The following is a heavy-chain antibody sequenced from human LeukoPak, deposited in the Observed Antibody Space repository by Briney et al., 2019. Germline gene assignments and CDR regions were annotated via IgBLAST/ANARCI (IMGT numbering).Heavy chain of an antibody. CDR1: GYTFTGSY. CDR2: IGSHSGGT. CDR3: ARRPGQSSGRPYGMLL. Sequence: ASVKVSCKASGYTFTGSYIPWVRQAPGHGLEWLGWIGSHSGGTRDAQKIQDRVTLTRGTSIITAYMELNSRRSDDTAVYYCARRPGQSSGRPYGMLLWGQGTTVIVSS. D-gene: IGHD3-22*01. J-gene: IGHJ6*02. V-gene: IGHV1-2*02.